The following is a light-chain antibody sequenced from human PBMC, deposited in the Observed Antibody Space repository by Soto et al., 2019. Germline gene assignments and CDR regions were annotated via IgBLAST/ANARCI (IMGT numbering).Light chain of an antibody. J-gene: IGLJ2*01. CDR1: RSNIGTYA. V-gene: IGLV1-44*01. CDR3: AAWDDSLRAVV. Sequence: QSVLTQSPSASATPGQRVTISCSGGRSNIGTYAVNWYQQLPATAPTLLIFRNHQRPSWVPDRFSGSKSGTSASLAISGPQSEDEADYYCAAWDDSLRAVVFGGGTKVTVL. CDR2: RNH.